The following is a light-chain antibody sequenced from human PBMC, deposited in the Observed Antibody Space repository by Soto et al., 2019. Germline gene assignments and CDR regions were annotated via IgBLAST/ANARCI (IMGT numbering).Light chain of an antibody. CDR3: QTWGSGIVV. CDR2: LNSDGSH. J-gene: IGLJ2*01. Sequence: QPVLTQSPSASASLGASVKLTCILRSGHSDYAIAWHQQQPEKGPRFLMKLNSDGSHTKGDGIPDRFSGSSSGTERYLTISSLQSEDEADYYCQTWGSGIVVFGGGTKLTVL. CDR1: SGHSDYA. V-gene: IGLV4-69*01.